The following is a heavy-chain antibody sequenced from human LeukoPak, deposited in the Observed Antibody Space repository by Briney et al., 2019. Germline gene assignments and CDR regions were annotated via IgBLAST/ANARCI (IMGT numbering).Heavy chain of an antibody. CDR2: INAEEVRG. D-gene: IGHD2-15*01. Sequence: GGSLRLSCAAPGFTFSNYWMHSVRPAPGKGLVWGSHINAEEVRGTYGDSVKGRLNISRDKDSKTLNLQMNRLRAEDTAVYYCARGGPILCSGDSCYPGDCWGQGTLVTVSS. CDR1: GFTFSNYW. J-gene: IGHJ4*02. V-gene: IGHV3-74*01. CDR3: ARGGPILCSGDSCYPGDC.